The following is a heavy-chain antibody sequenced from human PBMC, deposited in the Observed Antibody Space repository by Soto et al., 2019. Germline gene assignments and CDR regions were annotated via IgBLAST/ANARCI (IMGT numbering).Heavy chain of an antibody. V-gene: IGHV4-31*11. D-gene: IGHD3-16*01. J-gene: IGHJ4*02. Sequence: TLSLTCAVYGGSFSGYYWSWIRQHPGKGLEWIGYIYYSGSTYYNPSLKSRVTISVDTSKNQFSLKLSSVTAADTAVYYCARDPWAADYWGQGTLVTVSS. CDR3: ARDPWAADY. CDR2: IYYSGST. CDR1: GGSFSGYY.